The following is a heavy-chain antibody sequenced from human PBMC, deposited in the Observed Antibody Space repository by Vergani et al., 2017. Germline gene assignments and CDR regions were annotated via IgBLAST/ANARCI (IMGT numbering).Heavy chain of an antibody. CDR3: ATTESSSSWYVSAFGI. CDR2: IIPILGIA. Sequence: QVQLVQSGAEVKKPGSSVKVSCKASGGTFSSYTISWVRQAPGQGLEWMGRIIPILGIANYAQKFQGRVTITADKSTSTAYMELSSLRSDDTAVYYCATTESSSSWYVSAFGIWGEGSRVSVSS. D-gene: IGHD6-13*01. V-gene: IGHV1-69*02. CDR1: GGTFSSYT. J-gene: IGHJ3*02.